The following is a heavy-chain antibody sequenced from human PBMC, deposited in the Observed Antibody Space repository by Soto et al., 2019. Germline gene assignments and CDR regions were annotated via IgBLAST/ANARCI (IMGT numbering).Heavy chain of an antibody. D-gene: IGHD6-13*01. CDR2: IIPIFGSA. CDR3: ARGPRIAAAVTY. CDR1: GGTFSNYA. V-gene: IGHV1-69*06. J-gene: IGHJ4*02. Sequence: QVQLVQSGAEVKKPGSSVKVSCKASGGTFSNYAISWVRQAPGQGLEWMGGIIPIFGSANYAQNFQGRVTITADKSTTTAYMELSRLISEDTAVYYCARGPRIAAAVTYWGQGTLVTVSS.